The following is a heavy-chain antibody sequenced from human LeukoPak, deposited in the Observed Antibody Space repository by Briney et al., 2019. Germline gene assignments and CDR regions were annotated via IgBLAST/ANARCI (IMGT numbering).Heavy chain of an antibody. CDR2: IYPGDSDT. Sequence: GESLKISCKGSGYSFTSYWIGWVRQMPGKGLEWMGIIYPGDSDTRYSPSFQGQVTISADKSISTAYLQWSSLKASDTAMYYCARLSYDFGSGYPYGMDVWGQGTTVTVSS. D-gene: IGHD3-3*01. J-gene: IGHJ6*02. V-gene: IGHV5-51*01. CDR3: ARLSYDFGSGYPYGMDV. CDR1: GYSFTSYW.